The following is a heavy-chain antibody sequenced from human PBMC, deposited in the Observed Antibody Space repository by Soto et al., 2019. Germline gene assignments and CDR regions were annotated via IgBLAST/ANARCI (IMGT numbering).Heavy chain of an antibody. D-gene: IGHD2-2*01. CDR3: AKTPVTLTPPPPANFDY. Sequence: GGSLRLSCAASGFTFSSYAMSWVRQAPGKGLEWVLAISGSGGSTYYADSVKGRFTISRDNSKNTLYLQMNSLRAEDTAVYYCAKTPVTLTPPPPANFDYWGQGTLVTVSS. J-gene: IGHJ4*02. CDR2: ISGSGGST. CDR1: GFTFSSYA. V-gene: IGHV3-23*01.